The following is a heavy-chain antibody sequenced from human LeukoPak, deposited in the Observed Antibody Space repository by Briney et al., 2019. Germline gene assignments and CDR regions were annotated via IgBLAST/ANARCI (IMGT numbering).Heavy chain of an antibody. J-gene: IGHJ6*02. V-gene: IGHV4-30-2*01. Sequence: SQTLSLTRAVSGGSISSGGYSWSWIRQPPGKGLEWIGYIYHSGSTYYNPSLKSRVTISVDRSKNQFSLKLSSVTAADTAVYYCASRLAAAGNYYYYYGMDVWGQGTTVTVSS. CDR1: GGSISSGGYS. CDR3: ASRLAAAGNYYYYYGMDV. CDR2: IYHSGST. D-gene: IGHD6-13*01.